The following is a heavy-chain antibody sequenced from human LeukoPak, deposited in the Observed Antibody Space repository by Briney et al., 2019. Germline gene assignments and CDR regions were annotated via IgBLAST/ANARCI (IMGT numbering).Heavy chain of an antibody. D-gene: IGHD2-2*01. Sequence: GASVKVSCKASGYIFTNYYMHWVRQAPGQGLERMGWINPRSGGTNFAQKFQGRVTMTRDTSISAAYMELSRLRSDDTAVYYCARHVPSSGEDSWGQGTLVTVSS. CDR2: INPRSGGT. V-gene: IGHV1-2*02. CDR1: GYIFTNYY. J-gene: IGHJ4*02. CDR3: ARHVPSSGEDS.